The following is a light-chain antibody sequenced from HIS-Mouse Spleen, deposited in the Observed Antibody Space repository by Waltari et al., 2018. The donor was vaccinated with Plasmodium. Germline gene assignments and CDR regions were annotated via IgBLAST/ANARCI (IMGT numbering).Light chain of an antibody. CDR2: AAS. V-gene: IGKV1-8*01. CDR1: QGIISY. Sequence: AIRMNQSSSSFPASKGERVTITCRASQGIISYLAWYQQKPGKAPKLLIYAASTLQSGVPSRFSGSGSGTDFTLTISCLQSEDFATYYCQQYYSYPFTFGPGTKVDIK. CDR3: QQYYSYPFT. J-gene: IGKJ3*01.